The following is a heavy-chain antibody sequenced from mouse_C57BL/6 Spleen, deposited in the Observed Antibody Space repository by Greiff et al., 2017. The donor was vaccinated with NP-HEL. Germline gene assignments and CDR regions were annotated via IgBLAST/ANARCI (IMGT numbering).Heavy chain of an antibody. CDR3: ARDGGSSYWFAY. D-gene: IGHD1-1*01. CDR2: INPGSGGT. J-gene: IGHJ3*01. Sequence: QVQLQQSGAELVRPGTSVKVSCKASGYAFTNYLIEWVKQRPGQGLEWIGVINPGSGGTNYNEKFKGKATLTADKSSSTAYMQLSSLTSEDSAVYFCARDGGSSYWFAYWGQGTLVTVSA. V-gene: IGHV1-54*01. CDR1: GYAFTNYL.